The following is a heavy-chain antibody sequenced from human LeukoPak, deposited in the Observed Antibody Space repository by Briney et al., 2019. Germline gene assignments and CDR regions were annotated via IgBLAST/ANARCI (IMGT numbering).Heavy chain of an antibody. Sequence: TSETLSLTCTVSGGSISSSNYYWGWIRQPPGKGLEWIGSIYYSGSTYYNPSLKSRVTISVDTSKNQFSLKLSSVTAADTAVYYCASYYDYVWGSYRKVNWFDPWGQGTLVTVSS. D-gene: IGHD3-16*02. CDR3: ASYYDYVWGSYRKVNWFDP. CDR2: IYYSGST. V-gene: IGHV4-39*01. J-gene: IGHJ5*02. CDR1: GGSISSSNYY.